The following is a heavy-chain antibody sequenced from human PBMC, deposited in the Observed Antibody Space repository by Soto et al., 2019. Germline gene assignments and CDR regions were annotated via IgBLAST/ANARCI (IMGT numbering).Heavy chain of an antibody. V-gene: IGHV4-61*01. D-gene: IGHD3-10*01. CDR3: ARANYGSGSYYPRGDYYYGMDV. CDR1: GGSVSSGSYY. CDR2: IYYSGST. J-gene: IGHJ6*02. Sequence: AETLSLTCAVSGGSVSSGSYYWGWIRHPPGKGLEWIGYIYYSGSTNYNPSLKSRVTISVDTSKNQFSLKLSSVTAADTAVYYCARANYGSGSYYPRGDYYYGMDVWGQGTTVTVSS.